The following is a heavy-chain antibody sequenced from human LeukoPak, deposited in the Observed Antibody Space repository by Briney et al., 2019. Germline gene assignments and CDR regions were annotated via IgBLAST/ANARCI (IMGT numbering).Heavy chain of an antibody. CDR2: IYYSGST. Sequence: SETLSLTCTVSGGSISSSSYYWGWIRQPPGKGLEWIGSIYYSGSTYYNPSLKSRVTISVDTSKNQFSLKLSSVTAADTAVYYCARVIDDFWRNWFDPWGQGTLVTVSS. J-gene: IGHJ5*02. V-gene: IGHV4-39*07. CDR3: ARVIDDFWRNWFDP. CDR1: GGSISSSSYY. D-gene: IGHD3-3*01.